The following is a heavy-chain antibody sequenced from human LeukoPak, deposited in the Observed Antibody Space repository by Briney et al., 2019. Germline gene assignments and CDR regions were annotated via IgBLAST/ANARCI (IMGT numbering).Heavy chain of an antibody. CDR2: ISSSSSYI. Sequence: GGSLRLSCAASGFTFSTFAMIWVRQPPGKGLEWVSSISSSSSYIYYADSVKGRFTISRDNAKNSLYLQINSLRAEDTAVYYCARAIMATIWKSRYAFDIWGQGTMVTVSS. J-gene: IGHJ3*02. CDR3: ARAIMATIWKSRYAFDI. D-gene: IGHD5-24*01. CDR1: GFTFSTFA. V-gene: IGHV3-21*01.